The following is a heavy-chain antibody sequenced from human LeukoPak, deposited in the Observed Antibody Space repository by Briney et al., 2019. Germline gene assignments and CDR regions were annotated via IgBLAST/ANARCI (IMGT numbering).Heavy chain of an antibody. CDR3: ARHISIWYVDY. Sequence: GESLKISCKGSGYSFTGYWIGWVRQMPGKGLEWMGIIYPGNSDTRYSPSFQGQVTISADKSISTAYLQWSSLKASDTAMYYCARHISIWYVDYWGQGTLVTVSS. J-gene: IGHJ4*02. D-gene: IGHD6-6*01. CDR1: GYSFTGYW. V-gene: IGHV5-51*01. CDR2: IYPGNSDT.